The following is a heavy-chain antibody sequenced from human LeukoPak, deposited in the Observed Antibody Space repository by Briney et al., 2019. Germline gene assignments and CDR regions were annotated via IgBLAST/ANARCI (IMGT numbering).Heavy chain of an antibody. Sequence: GGSLRLSCAASGFTFSDYFMSWIRQGPGKGLEWVSHIDSSGTIYYADSVKGRATISRDNAKNSLYLQMNSLRAEDTAVYYCARDASYGYDRFDYWGQGTQVTVSS. J-gene: IGHJ4*02. V-gene: IGHV3-11*04. D-gene: IGHD5-18*01. CDR1: GFTFSDYF. CDR2: IDSSGTI. CDR3: ARDASYGYDRFDY.